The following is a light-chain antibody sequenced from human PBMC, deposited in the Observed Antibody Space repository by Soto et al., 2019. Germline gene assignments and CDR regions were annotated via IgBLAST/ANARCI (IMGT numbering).Light chain of an antibody. Sequence: EIVMTQSRATLSVSPGQRATLSYRASQSVNIYLAWYQQKPGQAPRLRMYGASSRATGIPDRLSGSGSGTDFTLTITRMEPEDFAVYYCQQYASSRTFGQGTKVDIK. CDR3: QQYASSRT. CDR2: GAS. CDR1: QSVNIY. J-gene: IGKJ1*01. V-gene: IGKV3-20*01.